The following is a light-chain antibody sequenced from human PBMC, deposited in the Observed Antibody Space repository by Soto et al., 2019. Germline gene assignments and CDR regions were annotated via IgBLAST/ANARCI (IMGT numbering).Light chain of an antibody. CDR1: QSISSY. V-gene: IGKV1-39*01. Sequence: DIQMTQSPSSLSSSLGDSVTITCRASQSISSYLNWYQQKPGQAPKVLIYDASSLPSGVPSRFSGSGSGTDFTLTIRSLQPEDFATYYCKQSYSTPTFGQGTQVDIK. CDR2: DAS. J-gene: IGKJ1*01. CDR3: KQSYSTPT.